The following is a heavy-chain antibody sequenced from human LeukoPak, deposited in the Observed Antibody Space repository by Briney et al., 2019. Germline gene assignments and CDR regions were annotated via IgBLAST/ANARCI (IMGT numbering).Heavy chain of an antibody. D-gene: IGHD6-13*01. CDR1: GFTFNSYA. Sequence: TGGSLRLSCAASGFTFNSYAMSWVRQAPGKGLEWVLGISSGGNTYYADSVKGRFTISRDNSENTLNLQMNSLRAEDTAIYYCAKARAGDITAAFNYWGQGTLVTVSS. CDR3: AKARAGDITAAFNY. J-gene: IGHJ4*02. V-gene: IGHV3-23*01. CDR2: ISSGGNT.